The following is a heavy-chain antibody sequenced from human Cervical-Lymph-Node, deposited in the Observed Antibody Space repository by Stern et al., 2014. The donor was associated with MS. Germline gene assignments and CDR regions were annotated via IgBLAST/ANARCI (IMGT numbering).Heavy chain of an antibody. CDR1: GASIKTIGYL. J-gene: IGHJ4*02. Sequence: QVQLQESGPGLVKPSQTLSLTCTVSGASIKTIGYLWRWVRQPRGKGLEWIGFISHSGVTFYNETLKSRVTLSQDTSANQFSLRLTSVTAADTALYFCMRGDYWGRGILVAVSS. CDR3: MRGDY. CDR2: ISHSGVT. V-gene: IGHV4-31*02.